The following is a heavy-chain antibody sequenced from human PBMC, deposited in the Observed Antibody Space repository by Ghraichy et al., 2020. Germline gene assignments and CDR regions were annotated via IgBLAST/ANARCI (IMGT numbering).Heavy chain of an antibody. Sequence: SETLSLTCNVSGGSISSTSHYWGWIRQPPGKGLEWIATMYYTGRTYYNLSLKCRVNLDVDTSKNPFYIKPNSVTAADTAVSYCARVKFAPRSLDIWGQGTLVTVSS. J-gene: IGHJ4*02. CDR3: ARVKFAPRSLDI. CDR2: MYYTGRT. CDR1: GGSISSTSHY. V-gene: IGHV4-39*01. D-gene: IGHD6-6*01.